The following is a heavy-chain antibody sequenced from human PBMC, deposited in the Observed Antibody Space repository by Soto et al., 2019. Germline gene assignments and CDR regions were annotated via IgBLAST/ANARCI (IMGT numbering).Heavy chain of an antibody. D-gene: IGHD3-10*01. V-gene: IGHV4-31*03. Sequence: SETLSLTCTVSGGSISSGGYYWSWIRQHPGKGLEWIGYIYYSGSTYYNPSLKSRVTISVDTSKNQFSLKLSSVTAADTAVYYRARGPYGSGSYRYYYYGMDVWGQGTTVTVSS. CDR1: GGSISSGGYY. J-gene: IGHJ6*02. CDR2: IYYSGST. CDR3: ARGPYGSGSYRYYYYGMDV.